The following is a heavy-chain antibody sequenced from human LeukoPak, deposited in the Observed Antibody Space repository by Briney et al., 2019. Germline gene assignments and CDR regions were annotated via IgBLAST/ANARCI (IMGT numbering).Heavy chain of an antibody. J-gene: IGHJ6*03. Sequence: GGSLRLSCAASGFTFSSYSMNWVRQAPGKGLEWVSSISSSSSYIYYADSVKGRFTISRDNSKNTLYLQMNSLRAEGTAVYYCAKDPSDRGYSGYWPYYYYYYMDVWGKGTTVTVSS. CDR3: AKDPSDRGYSGYWPYYYYYYMDV. D-gene: IGHD5-12*01. CDR1: GFTFSSYS. CDR2: ISSSSSYI. V-gene: IGHV3-21*01.